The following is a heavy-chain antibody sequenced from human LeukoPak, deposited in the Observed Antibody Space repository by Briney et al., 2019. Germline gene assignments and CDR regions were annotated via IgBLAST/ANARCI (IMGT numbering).Heavy chain of an antibody. V-gene: IGHV3-23*01. CDR1: EFTFNSYG. J-gene: IGHJ6*03. CDR3: ARALFGPENYYYYYMDV. D-gene: IGHD3-10*01. CDR2: ISSSGDRT. Sequence: QPGGSLRLSCAASEFTFNSYGMHWVRQAPGRGPEWVSAISSSGDRTYYADSVKGRFTISRDNSKNTLYLQMNSLRAEDTAIYYCARALFGPENYYYYYMDVWGKGTTVTISS.